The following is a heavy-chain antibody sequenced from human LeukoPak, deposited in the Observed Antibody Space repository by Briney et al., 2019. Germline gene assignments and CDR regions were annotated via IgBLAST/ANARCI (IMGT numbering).Heavy chain of an antibody. J-gene: IGHJ4*02. V-gene: IGHV3-23*01. Sequence: GGSLRLSCSASGFTFSRFAMSWVRQLPGKGLEWVSSISGSGHKTYYGDSVKGRFSVSRDNSKNILYLQMDSLRADDSALYYCAKDANYYDSSGYLIPFEYWGQGTLVTVSS. CDR1: GFTFSRFA. D-gene: IGHD3-22*01. CDR2: ISGSGHKT. CDR3: AKDANYYDSSGYLIPFEY.